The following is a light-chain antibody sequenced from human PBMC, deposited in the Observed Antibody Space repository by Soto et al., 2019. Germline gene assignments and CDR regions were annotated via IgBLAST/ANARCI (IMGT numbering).Light chain of an antibody. CDR2: GNS. J-gene: IGLJ1*01. CDR3: KSHDSRLSGSGV. CDR1: SSNIGAGYD. V-gene: IGLV1-40*01. Sequence: QSVLAQPPSVSGAPGQRVTISCTGSSSNIGAGYDVHWYQQLPGTAPKLLIYGNSNRPSGVPDRFSGSKSGTSASLAITGLQAEDEADYYCKSHDSRLSGSGVFGTGTKVTVL.